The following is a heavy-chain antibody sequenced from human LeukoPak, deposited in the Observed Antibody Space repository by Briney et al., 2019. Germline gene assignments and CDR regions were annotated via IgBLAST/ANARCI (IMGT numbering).Heavy chain of an antibody. V-gene: IGHV4-30-2*01. Sequence: SETLSLTCTVSGGSISSGGYYWNWIRQPPGKGLEWIGYMYHNGSTYYNPSLKSRVTISGDRSRNQFSLKLSSVTAADTAVYYCARDFTAAGYYYYGMDVWGQGTTVTVSS. CDR1: GGSISSGGYY. J-gene: IGHJ6*02. CDR2: MYHNGST. D-gene: IGHD6-13*01. CDR3: ARDFTAAGYYYYGMDV.